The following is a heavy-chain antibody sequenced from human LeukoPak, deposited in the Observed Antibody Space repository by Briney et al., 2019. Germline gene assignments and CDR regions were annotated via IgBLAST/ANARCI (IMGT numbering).Heavy chain of an antibody. V-gene: IGHV1-18*01. J-gene: IGHJ6*03. D-gene: IGHD2-2*01. CDR2: FRSYNGNT. CDR3: ARSRRGYQLLSRNRDYYCMDV. CDR1: GYTFTSYG. Sequence: ASVKVSCKASGYTFTSYGISWVRQAPGQGLEWMGWFRSYNGNTNYAQKLQGRVTMTPDTSTSTAYKELRSLRSDDTAVYYCARSRRGYQLLSRNRDYYCMDVWGKGTTVTLSS.